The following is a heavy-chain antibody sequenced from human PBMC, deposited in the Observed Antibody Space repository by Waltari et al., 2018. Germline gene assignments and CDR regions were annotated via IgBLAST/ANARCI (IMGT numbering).Heavy chain of an antibody. CDR3: ARWEGIAAAGMDY. CDR2: INAGNVNT. Sequence: QVQLVQSGAEVKKPGASVKLSCKHSGYTFTSYAMHCVRQAPGQRLEWMGGINAGNVNTKYSQKCQGRVTITRDTSASTAYMELSSLRSEDTAVYYCARWEGIAAAGMDYWGQGTLVTVSS. V-gene: IGHV1-3*01. J-gene: IGHJ4*02. CDR1: GYTFTSYA. D-gene: IGHD6-13*01.